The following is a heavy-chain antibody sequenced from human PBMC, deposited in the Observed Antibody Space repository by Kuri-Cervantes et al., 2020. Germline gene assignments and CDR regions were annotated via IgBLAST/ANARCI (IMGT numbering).Heavy chain of an antibody. CDR2: IYPDDSDT. J-gene: IGHJ3*02. CDR1: GYSFTNYW. D-gene: IGHD3-10*01. Sequence: GESLKISCKGSGYSFTNYWIGWVRLMPGKGLEWMGNIYPDDSDTRYSPSFQGQVTIPADKSISTAYLQWSSLKASDTAMYYCARRSYGSGSYYTHYAFDIWGQGTMVTVSS. CDR3: ARRSYGSGSYYTHYAFDI. V-gene: IGHV5-51*01.